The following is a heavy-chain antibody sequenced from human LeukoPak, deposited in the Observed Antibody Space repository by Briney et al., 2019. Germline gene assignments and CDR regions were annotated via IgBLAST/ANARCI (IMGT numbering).Heavy chain of an antibody. V-gene: IGHV4-31*03. CDR3: ATVENNRFDC. CDR1: GGSISSGGYY. CDR2: IYYSGST. J-gene: IGHJ4*02. D-gene: IGHD2/OR15-2a*01. Sequence: KPSETLSLTCTVSGGSISSGGYYWSWIRQHPGKGLEWIGFIYYSGSTYYNPSLKSRLTISVDTSKNQFSLKLTSVTAADTAVYFCATVENNRFDCRGQGILVTVSS.